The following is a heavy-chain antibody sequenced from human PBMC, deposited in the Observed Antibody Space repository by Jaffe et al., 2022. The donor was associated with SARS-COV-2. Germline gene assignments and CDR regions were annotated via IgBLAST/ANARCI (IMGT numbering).Heavy chain of an antibody. D-gene: IGHD3-16*01. CDR1: GFSLSNARMG. V-gene: IGHV2-26*01. CDR3: ARISGYVWGSYMYYFDY. Sequence: QVTLKESGPVLVKPTETLTLTCTVSGFSLSNARMGVSWIRQPPGKALEWLAHIFSNDEKSYSTSLKSRLTISKDTSKSQVVLTMTNMDPVDTATYYCARISGYVWGSYMYYFDYWGQGTLVTVSS. CDR2: IFSNDEK. J-gene: IGHJ4*02.